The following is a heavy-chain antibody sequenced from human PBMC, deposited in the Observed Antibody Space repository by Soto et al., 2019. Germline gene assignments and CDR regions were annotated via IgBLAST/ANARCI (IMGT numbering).Heavy chain of an antibody. Sequence: QITLKESGPTLVKPTQTLTLTCTFSGFSLSTSGVGVGWIRQPPGKALEWLALIYWDDDKRYSPSLKSRLTITNDTSKNQVVLTMTNMDPVDTATYYCAHTLRDDILTGFDYWGQGTLVTVSS. CDR2: IYWDDDK. J-gene: IGHJ4*02. CDR1: GFSLSTSGVG. CDR3: AHTLRDDILTGFDY. V-gene: IGHV2-5*02. D-gene: IGHD3-9*01.